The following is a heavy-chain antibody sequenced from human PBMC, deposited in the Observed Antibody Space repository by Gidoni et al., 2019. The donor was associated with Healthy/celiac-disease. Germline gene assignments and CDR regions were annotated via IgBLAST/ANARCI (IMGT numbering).Heavy chain of an antibody. V-gene: IGHV3-7*04. J-gene: IGHJ3*02. CDR3: ARDLLVESPPEAAGSAFDI. CDR2: IKQDGSEK. D-gene: IGHD6-19*01. CDR1: GFTFSSYW. Sequence: EVQLVESGGGLVQPGGSLRLSCAATGFTFSSYWMSWVRQAPGKGLEWVANIKQDGSEKYYVGSVKGRFTISRDKAKNSLYLQMNRLRAEDTAVYYCARDLLVESPPEAAGSAFDIWGQGTMVTVSS.